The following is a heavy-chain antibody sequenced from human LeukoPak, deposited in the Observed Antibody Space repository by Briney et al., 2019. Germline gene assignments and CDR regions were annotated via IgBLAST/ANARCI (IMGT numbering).Heavy chain of an antibody. CDR1: GFTFSSYG. V-gene: IGHV3-30*18. J-gene: IGHJ4*02. Sequence: GGSLRLSCAASGFTFSSYGMHWVRQAPGKGLEGVAVISYDGSNKYYADSVKGRFTISRDNSKNTLYLQINSLRAEDTAVYYCAKGDSSGYSPDYWGQGTLVTVSS. CDR3: AKGDSSGYSPDY. CDR2: ISYDGSNK. D-gene: IGHD3-22*01.